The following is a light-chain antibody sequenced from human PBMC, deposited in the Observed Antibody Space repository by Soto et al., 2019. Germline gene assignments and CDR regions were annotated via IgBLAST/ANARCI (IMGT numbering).Light chain of an antibody. V-gene: IGKV3D-20*02. CDR2: GAS. Sequence: IVLTQSPGTLSLSPWERATLSCRASQSVSSSYLAWFQQKPGQAPRLLIYGASNRATDIPDRFSGRGSGTDFTLTISRLEPEDFAVYYCQQRSNWPPITFGQGTRLEIK. CDR1: QSVSSSY. J-gene: IGKJ5*01. CDR3: QQRSNWPPIT.